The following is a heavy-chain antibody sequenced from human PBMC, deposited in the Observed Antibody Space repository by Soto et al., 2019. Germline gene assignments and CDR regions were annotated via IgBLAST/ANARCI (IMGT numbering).Heavy chain of an antibody. CDR1: GYTFTSYA. Sequence: QVQLVQSGAEVKKPGASVKVSCKASGYTFTSYAMHWVRQAPGQRLEWMGWINAGNGNTKYSQKFQGRVTITRDTSASTAYRELSSLRSEDTAVYYCARALGGWPDYWGQGTLVTVSS. CDR2: INAGNGNT. J-gene: IGHJ4*02. CDR3: ARALGGWPDY. V-gene: IGHV1-3*01. D-gene: IGHD2-15*01.